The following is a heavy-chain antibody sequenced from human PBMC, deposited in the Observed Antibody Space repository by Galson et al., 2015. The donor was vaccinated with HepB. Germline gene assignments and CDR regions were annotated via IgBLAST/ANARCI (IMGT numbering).Heavy chain of an antibody. Sequence: SLRLSCAASGFTFSSYWMSWVRQAPGKGLEWVANIKRDGSEKYYVDSVKGRFTISRDNTKNSLYLQMNSLRAEDTAVYYCARDEYIVATIPIYYFDYWGQGTLVTVSS. CDR3: ARDEYIVATIPIYYFDY. CDR2: IKRDGSEK. J-gene: IGHJ4*02. V-gene: IGHV3-7*03. CDR1: GFTFSSYW. D-gene: IGHD5-12*01.